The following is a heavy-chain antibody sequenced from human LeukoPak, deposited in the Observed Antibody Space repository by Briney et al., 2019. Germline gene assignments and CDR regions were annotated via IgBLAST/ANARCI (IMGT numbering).Heavy chain of an antibody. J-gene: IGHJ4*02. D-gene: IGHD4-17*01. CDR1: GGSVSSGSYY. CDR2: IYYSGST. CDR3: ARETYGRYFDY. V-gene: IGHV4-61*01. Sequence: SETLSLTCTVSGGSVSSGSYYWSWIRQPPGKGLEWIGYIYYSGSTNYNPSLKSRVTISVDTSKDQFSLKLSSVTAADTAVYYCARETYGRYFDYWGQGTLVTVSS.